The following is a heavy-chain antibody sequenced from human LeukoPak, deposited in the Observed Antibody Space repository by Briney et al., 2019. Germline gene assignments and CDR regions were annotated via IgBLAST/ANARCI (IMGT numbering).Heavy chain of an antibody. J-gene: IGHJ4*02. CDR1: GYTFTSYA. V-gene: IGHV1-3*03. D-gene: IGHD3-22*01. CDR2: INAGNGNT. Sequence: ASVKVSCKASGYTFTSYAMHWVRQAPGQRLEWMGWINAGNGNTKYSQEFQGRVTITRDTSASTAYMELSSLRSEDMAVYYCARSTPEYYYDSSGHFDYWGQGTLVTVSS. CDR3: ARSTPEYYYDSSGHFDY.